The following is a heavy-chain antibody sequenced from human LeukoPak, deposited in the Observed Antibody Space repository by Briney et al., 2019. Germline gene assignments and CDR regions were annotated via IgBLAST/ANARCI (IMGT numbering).Heavy chain of an antibody. Sequence: GGSLRLSCAASGFTFNSYGMHWVRQAPGKGLEWVAVIWYDGSNKYYADSVKGRFTISRDNSKNTLYLQMNSLRAEDTAVYYCARDRDIVVVPAALGWFDPWGQGTLVTVSS. CDR3: ARDRDIVVVPAALGWFDP. D-gene: IGHD2-2*01. V-gene: IGHV3-33*01. CDR1: GFTFNSYG. CDR2: IWYDGSNK. J-gene: IGHJ5*02.